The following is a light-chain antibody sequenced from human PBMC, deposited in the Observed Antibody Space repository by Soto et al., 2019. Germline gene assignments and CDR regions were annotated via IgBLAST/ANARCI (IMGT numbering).Light chain of an antibody. Sequence: DIQMTQSPYILSASVGDRVTITCRASQSISSWLAWYQQKPGKAPNLLIHKASHLESGVPSRFSGSGSGTDFTLTISSLQPEDFATYYCQQSYITSITFGQGTRLEIK. CDR1: QSISSW. V-gene: IGKV1-5*03. CDR2: KAS. CDR3: QQSYITSIT. J-gene: IGKJ5*01.